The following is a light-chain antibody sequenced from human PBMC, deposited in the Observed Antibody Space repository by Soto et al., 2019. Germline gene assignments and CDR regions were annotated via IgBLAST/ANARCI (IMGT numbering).Light chain of an antibody. CDR3: QQCNDWPHT. J-gene: IGKJ2*01. V-gene: IGKV3-15*01. CDR2: GAS. Sequence: EIVMTQSPATLSVSPGERATLSCRASQSVSSSLAWYQQKPGQAPRLLIYGASTRATGVPARFSGRGSGTDFTLTISSLQSEDCAVYYCQQCNDWPHTFGQGTKLEIK. CDR1: QSVSSS.